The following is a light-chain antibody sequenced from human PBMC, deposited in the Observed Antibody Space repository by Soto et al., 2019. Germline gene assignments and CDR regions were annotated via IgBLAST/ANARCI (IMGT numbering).Light chain of an antibody. CDR1: TTSSSW. Sequence: IQMTQSPSTLSGSVGDRVTITCRASTTSSSWLAWYQQKPGTAPKLLIYTASTLKSGAPSRFSGSGSGTEFTLTISSLQPDDFATYYCQHYNSYSEAFGQGTKVDIK. CDR3: QHYNSYSEA. J-gene: IGKJ1*01. V-gene: IGKV1-5*03. CDR2: TAS.